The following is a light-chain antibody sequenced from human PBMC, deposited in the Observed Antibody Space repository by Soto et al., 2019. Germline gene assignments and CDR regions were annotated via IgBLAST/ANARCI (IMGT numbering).Light chain of an antibody. CDR3: QEYQSYSRR. CDR2: DAS. Sequence: EIVLTQSPGTLALSPGERATLSCRASQSVSSNLAWYQQKPGQAPRLLIYDASNRATGIPARFSGSGSGTDFTLTISSLKPDDFATYYCQEYQSYSRRFGQGTKVDIK. J-gene: IGKJ1*01. V-gene: IGKV3-11*01. CDR1: QSVSSN.